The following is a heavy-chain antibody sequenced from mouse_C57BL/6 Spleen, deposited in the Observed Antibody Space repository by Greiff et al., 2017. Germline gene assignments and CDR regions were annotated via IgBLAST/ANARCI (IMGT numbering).Heavy chain of an antibody. D-gene: IGHD1-1*01. J-gene: IGHJ2*01. CDR3: FITTVVDDYFDD. Sequence: EVQLQQSGPELVKPGASVKISCKASGYSFTGYFMHWVKQSPGKSLEWIGRINPYNGDTFYNQKFKGKATLTVDKSSSTAQMELLSLTSEDFAVYYCFITTVVDDYFDDWGQGTTLTVYS. CDR2: INPYNGDT. V-gene: IGHV1-37*01. CDR1: GYSFTGYF.